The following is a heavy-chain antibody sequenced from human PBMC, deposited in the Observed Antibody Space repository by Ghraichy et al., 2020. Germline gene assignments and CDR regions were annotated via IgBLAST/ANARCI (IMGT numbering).Heavy chain of an antibody. CDR2: LDSTSSYI. CDR1: GFTFSSYS. CDR3: ARSTPRTAGYCRTISCAALSS. D-gene: IGHD2-2*01. V-gene: IGHV3-21*01. J-gene: IGHJ1*01. Sequence: GGSLRLSCAASGFTFSSYSMNWVRQAPGKGLEWVSSLDSTSSYIYYADSVKGRFTISRDNAKNSLYLQMNSLRAEDTAVYYCARSTPRTAGYCRTISCAALSSRGQGTLGTGSP.